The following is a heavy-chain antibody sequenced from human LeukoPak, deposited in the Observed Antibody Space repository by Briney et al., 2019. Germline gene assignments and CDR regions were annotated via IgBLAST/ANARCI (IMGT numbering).Heavy chain of an antibody. D-gene: IGHD4-11*01. Sequence: SETLSLTCTVFGYSISSGYYWGWIRQPPGKGLEWIGSIYHSGSTYYNPSLKSRVTISVDTSKNQFSLKLSSVSAADTAVYYCARMTTVYSIQHWGQGTLVTVSS. CDR1: GYSISSGYY. CDR2: IYHSGST. CDR3: ARMTTVYSIQH. V-gene: IGHV4-38-2*02. J-gene: IGHJ1*01.